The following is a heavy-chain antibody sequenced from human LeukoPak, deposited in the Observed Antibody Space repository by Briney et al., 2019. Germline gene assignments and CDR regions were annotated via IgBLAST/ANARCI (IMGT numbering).Heavy chain of an antibody. CDR3: AKKTSYCAGACYPYYFDH. CDR1: GFAFSSYT. Sequence: PGGSLRLSCATSGFAFSSYTMGWVRQAPGKGLEWVSAITGSGGSTYYADSVKGRFTISRDNSKNTLYLQMNSLRADDTAVYYCAKKTSYCAGACYPYYFDHWGQGTVVTVSS. CDR2: ITGSGGST. J-gene: IGHJ4*02. V-gene: IGHV3-23*01. D-gene: IGHD2-21*02.